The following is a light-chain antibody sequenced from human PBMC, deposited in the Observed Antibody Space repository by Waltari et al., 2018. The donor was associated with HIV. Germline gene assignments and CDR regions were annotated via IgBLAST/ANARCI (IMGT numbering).Light chain of an antibody. V-gene: IGLV2-8*01. CDR1: SSDVGGSNF. CDR3: SSYGGSNNFGVL. J-gene: IGLJ2*01. Sequence: QSALTQPPSASGSPGQSVTISCTGTSSDVGGSNFVSWYQQHPGKAPKLMIYEVSKRPSGVPDRFFGSKSGNTASLTVSGLRAEDEAEYYCSSYGGSNNFGVLFGGGTKVTVL. CDR2: EVS.